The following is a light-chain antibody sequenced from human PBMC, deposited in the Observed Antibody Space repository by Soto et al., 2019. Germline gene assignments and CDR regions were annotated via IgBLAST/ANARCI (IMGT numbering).Light chain of an antibody. CDR2: DVS. V-gene: IGLV2-14*01. CDR3: NSYTTSNTRQIV. J-gene: IGLJ1*01. Sequence: QSVLTQPASVSGSPGQSITISCTGTSSDVGGYNYVSWYQQHPGKAPKFMIYDVSNRPSGVSTRFSGSKSGNTASLTISGLQAEDEADSYCNSYTTSNTRQIVFGTGTKVTV. CDR1: SSDVGGYNY.